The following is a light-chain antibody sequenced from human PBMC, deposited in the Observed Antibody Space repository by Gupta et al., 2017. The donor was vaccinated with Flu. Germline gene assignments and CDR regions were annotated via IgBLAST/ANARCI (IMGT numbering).Light chain of an antibody. CDR1: ESVTSAS. CDR2: GAS. J-gene: IGKJ2*01. CDR3: QQYGSAPKT. V-gene: IGKV3-20*01. Sequence: ERASLSCRASESVTSASLAWYQHQPGQTPRLLIYGASSRATGIPDRFTGSGSGTKFTLTINRLEPEDFAVYYCQQYGSAPKTFGQGTRLEIK.